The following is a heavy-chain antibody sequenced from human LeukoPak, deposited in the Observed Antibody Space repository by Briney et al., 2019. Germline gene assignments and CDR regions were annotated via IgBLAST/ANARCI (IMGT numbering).Heavy chain of an antibody. V-gene: IGHV3-7*01. Sequence: GGSLRLSCAASGFTFNAYWMSWVRQAPGKGLEWVANIKEDGSAQYYVGSVKGRFTISRDNAKNSLNLRMNSLRAEDTAVYYCATSSNAPGKHWGQGTLVTVSS. CDR2: IKEDGSAQ. J-gene: IGHJ4*02. CDR3: ATSSNAPGKH. CDR1: GFTFNAYW. D-gene: IGHD2-2*01.